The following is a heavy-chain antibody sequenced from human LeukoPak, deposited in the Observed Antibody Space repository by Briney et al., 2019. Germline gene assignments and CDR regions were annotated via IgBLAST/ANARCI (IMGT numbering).Heavy chain of an antibody. V-gene: IGHV3-48*02. Sequence: GRSLRLSCAASGFTFSSYSMNWVRQAPGKGLEWVSYISRSSTTIYYADSVKGRLTISRDNAKNSLYLQMNSLRDEDTAVYYCARLDSSGYYQDAFDIWGQGTMVTVFS. J-gene: IGHJ3*02. CDR2: ISRSSTTI. CDR3: ARLDSSGYYQDAFDI. D-gene: IGHD3-22*01. CDR1: GFTFSSYS.